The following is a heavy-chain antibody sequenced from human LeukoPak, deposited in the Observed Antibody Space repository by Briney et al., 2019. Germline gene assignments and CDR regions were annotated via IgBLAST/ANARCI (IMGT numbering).Heavy chain of an antibody. J-gene: IGHJ4*02. CDR2: INPSGGST. D-gene: IGHD3-22*01. Sequence: ASVKVSFKASGYTFTSYYMHWVRQAPGQGLEWMGIINPSGGSTSYAQKVQGRVTITTDTSTSTAHMELRSLRSDDTAVYYCARGASPYYYDSSGSEFDYWGQGTLVTVSS. V-gene: IGHV1-46*01. CDR1: GYTFTSYY. CDR3: ARGASPYYYDSSGSEFDY.